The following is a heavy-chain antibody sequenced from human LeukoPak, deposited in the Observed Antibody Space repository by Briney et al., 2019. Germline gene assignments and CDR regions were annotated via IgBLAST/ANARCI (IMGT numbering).Heavy chain of an antibody. CDR3: ARHDRMTTVTGFDY. CDR2: IYYSGST. J-gene: IGHJ4*02. Sequence: SETLSLTRTVSGGSISSSSYYWGWIRQPPGKGLEWIGSIYYSGSTYYNPSLKSRVTISVDTSKNQFSLKLSSVTAADTAVYYCARHDRMTTVTGFDYWGQGTLVTVSS. D-gene: IGHD4-17*01. V-gene: IGHV4-39*01. CDR1: GGSISSSSYY.